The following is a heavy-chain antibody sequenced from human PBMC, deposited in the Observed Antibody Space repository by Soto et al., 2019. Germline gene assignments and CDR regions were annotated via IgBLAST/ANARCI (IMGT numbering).Heavy chain of an antibody. CDR2: VTTKTSNYAT. CDR1: GFIFSGST. D-gene: IGHD4-4*01. V-gene: IGHV3-73*01. Sequence: EVQLVESGGGLVQPGGSLKLSCAASGFIFSGSTMHWVRQASGKGLEWVGRVTTKTSNYATSYNAAVRGRFTISRDDSNNAAYLQMNSLKTEDSAVYYCARSPLADYSNADFDYWGQGTLVTVSS. CDR3: ARSPLADYSNADFDY. J-gene: IGHJ4*02.